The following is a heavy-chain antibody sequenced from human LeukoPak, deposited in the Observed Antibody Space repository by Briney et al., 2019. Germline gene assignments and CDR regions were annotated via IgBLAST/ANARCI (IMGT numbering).Heavy chain of an antibody. Sequence: GGSLRLSCAASGFIFSSYGMHWVPQAPGQGLEWVAVICYDGSNKYYADSVKGRFTISRDNSKNTLYLQVNSLRAEDTAVYYCAKDAGGTPPMHRRDYWGQGTLVTVSS. V-gene: IGHV3-33*06. J-gene: IGHJ4*02. CDR1: GFIFSSYG. CDR3: AKDAGGTPPMHRRDY. D-gene: IGHD1-1*01. CDR2: ICYDGSNK.